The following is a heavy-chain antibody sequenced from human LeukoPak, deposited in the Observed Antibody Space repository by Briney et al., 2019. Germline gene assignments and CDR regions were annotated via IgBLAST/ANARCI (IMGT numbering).Heavy chain of an antibody. CDR2: IRYDGSNK. J-gene: IGHJ4*02. CDR1: GFTFSNAW. Sequence: PGGSLRLSCAASGFTFSNAWMSWVRQAPGKGLEWVAFIRYDGSNKYYADSVKGRFTISRDNSKNTLYLQMNSLRAEDTAVYYCARGGCSSTSCYPEYWGQGTLVTVSS. CDR3: ARGGCSSTSCYPEY. V-gene: IGHV3-30*02. D-gene: IGHD2-2*01.